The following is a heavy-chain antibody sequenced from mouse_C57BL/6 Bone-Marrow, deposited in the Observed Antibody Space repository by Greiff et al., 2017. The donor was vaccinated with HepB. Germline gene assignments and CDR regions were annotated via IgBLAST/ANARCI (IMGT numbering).Heavy chain of an antibody. CDR1: GYTFTDYE. Sequence: VQLKQSGAELVRPGASVTLSCKASGYTFTDYEMHWVKQTPVHGLEWIGAIDPETGGTAYNQKFKGKAILTADKSSSTAYMELRSLTSEDSAVYYCTRDGYQYYFDYWGQGTTLTVSS. V-gene: IGHV1-15*01. CDR2: IDPETGGT. CDR3: TRDGYQYYFDY. J-gene: IGHJ2*01. D-gene: IGHD2-3*01.